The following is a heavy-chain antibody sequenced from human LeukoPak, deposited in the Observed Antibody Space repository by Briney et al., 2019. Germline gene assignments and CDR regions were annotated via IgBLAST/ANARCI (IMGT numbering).Heavy chain of an antibody. CDR3: ATSSTRYFFDD. CDR2: ISTTENTI. Sequence: PGGSLRLSCTASGFTLSDYYMNWIRQAPGKGLEWVSYISTTENTIHYADSVKGRFSISRDNARSSLYLQMNSLRAEDTAVYYCATSSTRYFFDDWGQGTLVTVSS. J-gene: IGHJ4*02. V-gene: IGHV3-11*04. D-gene: IGHD2-2*01. CDR1: GFTLSDYY.